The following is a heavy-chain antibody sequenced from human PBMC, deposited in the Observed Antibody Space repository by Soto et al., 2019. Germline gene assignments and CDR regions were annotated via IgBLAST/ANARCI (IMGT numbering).Heavy chain of an antibody. CDR3: ARMMAASGTPFAY. Sequence: GESLKISCQASGYSFISSWIGWVRQMPCKCLEGMGIIYPGDSYTRYSPSFQGQVTISADKSTSTAYLQWSSLKASDTATYFCARMMAASGTPFAYWGQGARVAVS. V-gene: IGHV5-51*01. CDR2: IYPGDSYT. D-gene: IGHD6-13*01. CDR1: GYSFISSW. J-gene: IGHJ4*02.